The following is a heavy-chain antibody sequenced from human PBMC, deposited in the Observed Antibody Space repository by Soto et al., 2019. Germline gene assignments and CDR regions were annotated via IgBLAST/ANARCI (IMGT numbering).Heavy chain of an antibody. CDR2: ISGSGGNT. Sequence: GGSLRLSCAASGFTFNYYAMIWVRQAPGKGLGWVSGISGSGGNTYYADSVKGRFTISRDNSKNTLYLQMSSLRAEDTAVYYCAKVIAATGPTYYFDYWGQGTLVTVPS. D-gene: IGHD6-13*01. CDR3: AKVIAATGPTYYFDY. J-gene: IGHJ4*02. V-gene: IGHV3-23*01. CDR1: GFTFNYYA.